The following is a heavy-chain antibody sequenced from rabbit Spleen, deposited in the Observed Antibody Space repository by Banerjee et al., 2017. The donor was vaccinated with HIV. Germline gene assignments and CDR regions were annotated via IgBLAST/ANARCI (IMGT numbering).Heavy chain of an antibody. V-gene: IGHV1S40*01. J-gene: IGHJ4*01. CDR2: IYVGSGGGT. CDR3: ARAGEGGDGYLNL. CDR1: GFSFSGSSY. D-gene: IGHD5-1*01. Sequence: QSLEESGGGLVQPEGSLTLTCTTSGFSFSGSSYMCWVRQAPGKGLEWIACIYVGSGGGTKYASWAKGRFTISKTSSTTVTLQMTSLTVADTATYFCARAGEGGDGYLNLWGQGTLVTVS.